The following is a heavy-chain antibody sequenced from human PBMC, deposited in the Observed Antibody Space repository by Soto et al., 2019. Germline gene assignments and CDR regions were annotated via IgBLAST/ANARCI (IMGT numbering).Heavy chain of an antibody. V-gene: IGHV4-59*01. Sequence: SETLSLTCTVSGGSISSYYWSWIRQPPGKGLEWIGYIYYSGSTNYNPSLKSRVTISVDTSKNRFSLKLSSVTAADTAVYYCARVKGVGYYYYGMDVWGQGTTVTVSS. CDR3: ARVKGVGYYYYGMDV. CDR1: GGSISSYY. CDR2: IYYSGST. J-gene: IGHJ6*02. D-gene: IGHD2-8*01.